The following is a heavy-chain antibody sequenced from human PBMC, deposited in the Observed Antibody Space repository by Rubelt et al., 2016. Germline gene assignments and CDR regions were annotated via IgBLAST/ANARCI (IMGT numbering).Heavy chain of an antibody. V-gene: IGHV4-59*08. D-gene: IGHD2-15*01. CDR1: GGPISSYY. CDR2: IYDSGST. J-gene: IGHJ5*02. CDR3: ARLPGISWFDP. Sequence: QVQLQESGPGLVKPSETLSLTCIVSGGPISSYYWSWIRQSPGKGLEWIGYIYDSGSTTYNPYLKSRVTISVDTSKYHFSRKLTSVTAADTAVYYCARLPGISWFDPWGQGTLVTVSS.